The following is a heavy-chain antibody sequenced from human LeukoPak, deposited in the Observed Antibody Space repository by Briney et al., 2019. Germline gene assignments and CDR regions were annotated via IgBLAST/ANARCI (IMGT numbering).Heavy chain of an antibody. CDR1: GLTVNSNY. D-gene: IGHD3-22*01. CDR3: AREGYDSSGYPRLLDY. J-gene: IGHJ4*02. V-gene: IGHV3-53*04. Sequence: GGSLRLSCAASGLTVNSNYITWVRQPPGKGLEWVSVLHAAGGTYYADSAKGRFTISRHISKNTVYLQMNSLRAEDTAVYYCAREGYDSSGYPRLLDYWGQGTLVTVSS. CDR2: LHAAGGT.